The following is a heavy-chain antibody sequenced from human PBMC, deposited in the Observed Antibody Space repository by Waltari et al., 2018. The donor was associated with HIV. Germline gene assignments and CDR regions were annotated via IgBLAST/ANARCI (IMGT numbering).Heavy chain of an antibody. Sequence: QVQLVESGGGVVQPGGSLRLSCAASGFTFSSYALHWVRCAPGKGLEWVAVISYDGSNKYYADSVKGRFTISRDNSKNTLYLQMNSLRAEDTAVYYCARDFSIADYYYGMDVWGQGTTVTVSS. J-gene: IGHJ6*02. CDR1: GFTFSSYA. D-gene: IGHD3-22*01. CDR2: ISYDGSNK. V-gene: IGHV3-30*01. CDR3: ARDFSIADYYYGMDV.